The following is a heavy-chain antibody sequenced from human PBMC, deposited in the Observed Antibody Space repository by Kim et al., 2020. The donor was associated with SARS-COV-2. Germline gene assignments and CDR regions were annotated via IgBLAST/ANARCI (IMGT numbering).Heavy chain of an antibody. J-gene: IGHJ4*02. V-gene: IGHV4-30-2*04. CDR3: ARGEVRGVTGQWGTYYFDY. D-gene: IGHD3-10*01. Sequence: RVTISVDTSKNQFSLKLSSVTAADTAVYYCARGEVRGVTGQWGTYYFDYWGQGTLVTVSS.